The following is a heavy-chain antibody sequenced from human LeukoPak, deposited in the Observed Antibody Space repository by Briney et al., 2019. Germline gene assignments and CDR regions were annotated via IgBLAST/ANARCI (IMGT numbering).Heavy chain of an antibody. Sequence: PSETLSLTCTVSGYSISSGYLWGWIRQPPGKGLEWIGSIDGSGTSYYNPSLKSRVTISVDTSRNQFSLKMTSVTAADTAVYYCARETSQKGAHYMDVWGKGTTVTISS. CDR3: ARETSQKGAHYMDV. CDR2: IDGSGTS. CDR1: GYSISSGYL. D-gene: IGHD3-16*01. V-gene: IGHV4-38-2*02. J-gene: IGHJ6*03.